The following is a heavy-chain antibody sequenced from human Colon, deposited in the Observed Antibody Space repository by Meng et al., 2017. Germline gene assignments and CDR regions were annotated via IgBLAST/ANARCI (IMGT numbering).Heavy chain of an antibody. CDR3: ARNSGSYPYYFDY. Sequence: QLVETGGGLIQPGGSLRLSCAASGFTVSSYYLSWVRQAPGKGLEWVSIIYNGGSTYHADSVKGRFTISRDNSKNTLYLQMNSLRAEDTAVYYCARNSGSYPYYFDYWGQGSLVTVSS. D-gene: IGHD1-26*01. V-gene: IGHV3-53*02. J-gene: IGHJ4*02. CDR2: IYNGGST. CDR1: GFTVSSYY.